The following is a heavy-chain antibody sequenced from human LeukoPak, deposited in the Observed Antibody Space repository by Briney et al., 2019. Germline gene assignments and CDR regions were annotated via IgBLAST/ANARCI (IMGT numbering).Heavy chain of an antibody. J-gene: IGHJ4*02. V-gene: IGHV3-48*03. CDR3: ARSSTFDY. CDR1: GFTFSSYE. Sequence: GGSLRLSCAASGFTFSSYEVNWVRQSRGKGLEWVPYISSSGDTRYYADSVKGRFTISRDNAKNSLYLQMNSLRAEDTAVYYCARSSTFDYWGQGTLVTVSS. D-gene: IGHD4-11*01. CDR2: ISSSGDTR.